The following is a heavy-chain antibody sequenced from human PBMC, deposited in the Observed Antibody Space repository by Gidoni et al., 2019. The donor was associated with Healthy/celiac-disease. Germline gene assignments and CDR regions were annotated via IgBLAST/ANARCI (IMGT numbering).Heavy chain of an antibody. CDR2: ISYSGGT. V-gene: IGHV4-39*01. D-gene: IGHD4-17*01. CDR3: ARQGQRTVTTYEGGWFDP. CDR1: GGSISSSSYY. J-gene: IGHJ5*02. Sequence: QLQLQESGPGLVKPSETLSLTCTVSGGSISSSSYYWGWIRQPPGKGLEWIGSISYSGGTYYNPSLKSRVTISVDTSKNQFSLKLSSVTAADTAVYYCARQGQRTVTTYEGGWFDPWGQGTLVTVSS.